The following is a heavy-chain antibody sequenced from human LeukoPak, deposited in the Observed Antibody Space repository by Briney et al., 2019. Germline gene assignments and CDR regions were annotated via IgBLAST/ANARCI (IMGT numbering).Heavy chain of an antibody. Sequence: PGGSLRLSCVASGFTFDDYAIHWVRQGPGRGLEWISLISGDGGSTYYADSVKGRFTISRDNSKNSLYLQMNSLRIEDTALYYCAKDRDMITFGGSDYWGQGTLVTVSS. V-gene: IGHV3-43*02. CDR2: ISGDGGST. CDR3: AKDRDMITFGGSDY. J-gene: IGHJ4*02. CDR1: GFTFDDYA. D-gene: IGHD3-16*01.